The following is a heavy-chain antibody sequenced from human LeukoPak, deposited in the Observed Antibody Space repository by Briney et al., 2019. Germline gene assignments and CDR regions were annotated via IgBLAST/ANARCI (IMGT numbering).Heavy chain of an antibody. V-gene: IGHV3-53*01. CDR2: VFTTGTT. CDR1: GFTVSSHY. Sequence: GGSLRLSCVPSGFTVSSHYISWFRQAPGKGLEWVSVVFTTGTTYYADSVKGRFTLSRDTLKNTVYLQMNSLAAEDTALYYCAGDRRTSGWYASWGQGTLVTVSS. CDR3: AGDRRTSGWYAS. D-gene: IGHD6-19*01. J-gene: IGHJ5*01.